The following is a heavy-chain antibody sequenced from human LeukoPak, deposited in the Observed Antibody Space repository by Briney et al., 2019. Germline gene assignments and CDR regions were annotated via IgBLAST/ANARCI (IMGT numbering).Heavy chain of an antibody. CDR2: IRYDGSNK. D-gene: IGHD5-18*01. V-gene: IGHV3-30*02. CDR1: GFTFITFG. Sequence: PGGSLRLSSAPPGFTFITFGMHWVRRALGRGLWWVAFIRYDGSNKYYADSVKGRFTISRDNSKNTLYLQMNSLRAEDTAVYYCAKERDTAMVTIDYWGQGTLVTVSS. CDR3: AKERDTAMVTIDY. J-gene: IGHJ4*02.